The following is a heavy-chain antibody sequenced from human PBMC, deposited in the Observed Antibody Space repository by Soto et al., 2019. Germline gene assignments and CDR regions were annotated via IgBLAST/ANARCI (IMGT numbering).Heavy chain of an antibody. CDR3: ATSRRVEGYYYDSSAPLPLDY. CDR1: GYTLTELS. V-gene: IGHV1-24*01. Sequence: ASVKVSCKVSGYTLTELSMHWVRQAPGKGLEWMGGFDPEDGETIYAQKFQGRVTMTEDTSTDTAYMELSSLRSEDTAVYYCATSRRVEGYYYDSSAPLPLDYWGQGTLVTVSS. CDR2: FDPEDGET. J-gene: IGHJ4*02. D-gene: IGHD3-22*01.